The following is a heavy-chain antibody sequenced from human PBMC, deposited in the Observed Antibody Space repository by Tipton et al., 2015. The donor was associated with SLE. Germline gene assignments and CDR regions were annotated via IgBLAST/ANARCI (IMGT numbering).Heavy chain of an antibody. CDR1: GFSVTTDY. Sequence: SLRLSCAASGFSVTTDYVTWVRQAPGKGLEWVSIIYRSGRTFYGDSVRGRFTVSRDNSKNMVHLQMNSLRGDDSAIYFCARVEPMYYGMDLWGHGTTVTVSS. J-gene: IGHJ6*02. CDR3: ARVEPMYYGMDL. V-gene: IGHV3-53*05. D-gene: IGHD2-8*01. CDR2: IYRSGRT.